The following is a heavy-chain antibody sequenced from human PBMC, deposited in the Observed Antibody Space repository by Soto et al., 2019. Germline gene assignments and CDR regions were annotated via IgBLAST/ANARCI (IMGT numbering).Heavy chain of an antibody. CDR1: GFTFSSYS. Sequence: GGSLRLSCAASGFTFSSYSMNWVRQAPGKGLEWVSSISSSSSYIYYADSVKGRFTISRDNAKNSLYLQMNSLRAEDTAVYYCXRPHCSSTSCYYYGMDVWGQGTTVTVSS. D-gene: IGHD2-2*01. V-gene: IGHV3-21*01. CDR2: ISSSSSYI. CDR3: XRPHCSSTSCYYYGMDV. J-gene: IGHJ6*02.